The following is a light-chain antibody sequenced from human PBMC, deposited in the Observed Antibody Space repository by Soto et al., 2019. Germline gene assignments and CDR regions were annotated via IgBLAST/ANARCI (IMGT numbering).Light chain of an antibody. Sequence: DLQVTQHPSSLSASVGDRVTITCRASQGIKNYLAWYQQKPGKTPKLLIYAASTLESGIPPRFSGSGSGTDFTLTINNLQPEDVATYYCQRYYNAPFTFGGGTKVEIK. J-gene: IGKJ4*01. CDR1: QGIKNY. CDR3: QRYYNAPFT. CDR2: AAS. V-gene: IGKV1-27*01.